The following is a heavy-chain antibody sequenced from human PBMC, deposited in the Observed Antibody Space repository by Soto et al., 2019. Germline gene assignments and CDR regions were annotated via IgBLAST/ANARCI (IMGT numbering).Heavy chain of an antibody. J-gene: IGHJ2*01. D-gene: IGHD3-22*01. CDR1: EDTFRNYA. Sequence: QVELVQSGAEVKKPGSSVKVSCQASEDTFRNYAISWVRQAPGQRLEWMGGIIPIFGKANYAQKFQGRVTITADTSANTVYLELSSLRSEDTAVYYCASIMYDSSAYYYWYLGLWGRGTLVTVSS. V-gene: IGHV1-69*06. CDR2: IIPIFGKA. CDR3: ASIMYDSSAYYYWYLGL.